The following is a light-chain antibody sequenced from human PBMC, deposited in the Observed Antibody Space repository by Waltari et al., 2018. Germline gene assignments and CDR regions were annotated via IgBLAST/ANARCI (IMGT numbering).Light chain of an antibody. CDR1: SSNIGRTT. J-gene: IGLJ3*02. V-gene: IGLV1-44*01. CDR2: TDN. CDR3: ATWDDSLNGRV. Sequence: QSVLTPPPSASGTPGQAVAISCSGSSSNIGRTTVSWYQQFPGTAPQLLMHTDNQRPSGVPDRFSGSKSGTSASLAISGLQFEDEAQYFCATWDDSLNGRVFGGGTKVTVL.